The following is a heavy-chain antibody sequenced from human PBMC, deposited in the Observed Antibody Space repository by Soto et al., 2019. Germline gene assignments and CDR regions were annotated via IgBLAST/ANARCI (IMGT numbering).Heavy chain of an antibody. Sequence: SETLSLTCTVSGGSISSGDYYWSWIRQPPGKGLEWIGYIYYSGSTYYNPSLKSRVTISADTSKNQFSLKLSSVTAADTAVYYCARAQGSGFLVSWGQGTLVTVSS. CDR2: IYYSGST. CDR1: GGSISSGDYY. D-gene: IGHD3-10*01. J-gene: IGHJ4*02. CDR3: ARAQGSGFLVS. V-gene: IGHV4-30-4*01.